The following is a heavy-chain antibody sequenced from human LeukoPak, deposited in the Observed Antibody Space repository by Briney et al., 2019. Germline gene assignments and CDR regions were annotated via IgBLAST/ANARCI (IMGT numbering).Heavy chain of an antibody. CDR1: GGSISSSSYY. CDR2: IYYSGST. D-gene: IGHD1-7*01. J-gene: IGHJ4*02. CDR3: ARDRGGSDWNYHFDY. Sequence: SETLSLTRTVSGGSISSSSYYWGWIRQPPGKGLEWIGSIYYSGSTYYNPSLKSRVTISVDTSKNQFSLKLSSVTAADTAVYYCARDRGGSDWNYHFDYWGQGTLVTVSS. V-gene: IGHV4-39*07.